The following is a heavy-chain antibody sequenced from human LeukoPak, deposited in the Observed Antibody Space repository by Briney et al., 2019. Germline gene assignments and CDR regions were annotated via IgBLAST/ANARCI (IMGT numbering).Heavy chain of an antibody. J-gene: IGHJ3*02. CDR3: ARDPNGDYIGAFDM. D-gene: IGHD4-17*01. Sequence: PGRSLTLSCAASGFTFDNHGMHWVRQAPGKGLEWVAVIWYDGSKKYYGNSVKGRFTISRDNSKNTLYLQMNSLGAEDTAVYYCARDPNGDYIGAFDMWGPGTMVTVSS. CDR2: IWYDGSKK. V-gene: IGHV3-33*01. CDR1: GFTFDNHG.